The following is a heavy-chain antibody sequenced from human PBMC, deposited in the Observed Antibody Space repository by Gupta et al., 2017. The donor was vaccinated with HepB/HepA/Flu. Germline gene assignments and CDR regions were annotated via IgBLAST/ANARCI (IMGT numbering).Heavy chain of an antibody. J-gene: IGHJ6*03. CDR1: GFTFNGHD. V-gene: IGHV3-23*01. D-gene: IGHD3-3*01. Sequence: EIQLLESGGGLVQPGGSLRLSCEVSGFTFNGHDMGWVRQAPGKGLEWVSGIGTDLKTHYSESVRGRFTISRDNSKNTLYLQMNSLRAEDTAVYYCAKDLYFWSAMDVWGKGTTVTVSS. CDR3: AKDLYFWSAMDV. CDR2: IGTDLKT.